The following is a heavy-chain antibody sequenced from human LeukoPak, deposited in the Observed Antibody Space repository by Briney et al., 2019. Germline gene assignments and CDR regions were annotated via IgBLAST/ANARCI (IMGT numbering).Heavy chain of an antibody. D-gene: IGHD6-25*01. CDR1: GGTFSSYT. J-gene: IGHJ4*02. V-gene: IGHV1-69*02. CDR3: ARGLAAHQVPYFDY. CDR2: IIPILGIA. Sequence: GASVKVSCKASGGTFSSYTISWVRQAPGQGLEWMGRIIPILGIANYAQKFQGRVTITADKSTSTAYMELSSLRSEDTAVYYCARGLAAHQVPYFDYWGQGTLVTASS.